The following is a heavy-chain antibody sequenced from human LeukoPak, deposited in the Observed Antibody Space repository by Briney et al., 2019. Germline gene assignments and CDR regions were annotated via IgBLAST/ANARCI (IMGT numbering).Heavy chain of an antibody. J-gene: IGHJ6*03. V-gene: IGHV4-59*01. D-gene: IGHD3-22*01. CDR2: IYDSGST. Sequence: SETLSLSCTISGGSIGSYYWSWIRQSPGEGLEWIGYIYDSGSTIYNPSLKSRVTASIDRSKNQISLRLNFVTAADTAVYYCATVGVAVPTTMKYYYMHVWGKGTTVTVSS. CDR3: ATVGVAVPTTMKYYYMHV. CDR1: GGSIGSYY.